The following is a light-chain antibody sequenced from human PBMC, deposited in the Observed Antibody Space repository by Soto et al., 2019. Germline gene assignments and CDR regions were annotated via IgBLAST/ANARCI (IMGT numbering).Light chain of an antibody. CDR3: QQYGSSPIT. J-gene: IGKJ5*01. V-gene: IGKV3D-20*01. Sequence: ETVMTQSPATLSLSPGDRASLSCGASQSVSSSYLAWYQQKPGLAPRLLIYDASSRATGIPDRFSGSGSGTDFTLTISRLEPEDFAVYYCQQYGSSPITFGQGTRLEIK. CDR1: QSVSSSY. CDR2: DAS.